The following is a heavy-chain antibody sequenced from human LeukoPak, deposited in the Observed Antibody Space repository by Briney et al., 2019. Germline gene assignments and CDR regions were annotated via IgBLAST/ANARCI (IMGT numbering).Heavy chain of an antibody. CDR3: AKVALSPDFDY. V-gene: IGHV3-7*05. D-gene: IGHD3-16*02. J-gene: IGHJ4*02. Sequence: GGSLRLSCAASGFTFASYWMSWVRQAPGKGLEWVANINQDGSEKHHVDSVKGRFTISRDNAKNSLHLQMNSLRDEDTAIYYCAKVALSPDFDYWGQGTLVTVSS. CDR1: GFTFASYW. CDR2: INQDGSEK.